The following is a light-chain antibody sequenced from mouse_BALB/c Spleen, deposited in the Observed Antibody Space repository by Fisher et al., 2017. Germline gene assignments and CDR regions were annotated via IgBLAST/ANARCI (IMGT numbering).Light chain of an antibody. CDR1: SSVSY. CDR3: QQWSSNPYT. CDR2: RTY. Sequence: IVLTQTPAIMSASPGEKVTMTCSASSSVSYMYWYQQKPGFSPKLLIYRTYNLASGVPARFSGSGSGTSYSLTISSMEAEDAATYYCQQWSSNPYTFGGGTKLEIK. J-gene: IGKJ2*01. V-gene: IGKV4-68*01.